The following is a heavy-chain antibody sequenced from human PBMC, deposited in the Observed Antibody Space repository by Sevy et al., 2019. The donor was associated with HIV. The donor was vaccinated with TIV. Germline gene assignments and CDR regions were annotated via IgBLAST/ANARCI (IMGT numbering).Heavy chain of an antibody. CDR1: GFTFSKYS. Sequence: RGSLRLSCAASGFTFSKYSMSWVRQPPGKGLEWVSTLSFGCGEINYADSVKGRFTISRDNSKSSVYLQMNNLRPEDTVVYYCAREGCTKPHDYWGQGTLVTVSS. D-gene: IGHD2-8*01. CDR3: AREGCTKPHDY. J-gene: IGHJ4*02. CDR2: LSFGCGEI. V-gene: IGHV3-23*01.